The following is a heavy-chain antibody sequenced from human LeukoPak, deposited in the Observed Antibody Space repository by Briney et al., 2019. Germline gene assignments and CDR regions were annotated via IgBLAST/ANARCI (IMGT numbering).Heavy chain of an antibody. CDR3: ARGVRIFSQNWFDP. CDR2: INHSGST. V-gene: IGHV4-39*07. CDR1: GGPISSGSDY. J-gene: IGHJ5*02. Sequence: PSQTLSLTCIVSGGPISSGSDYWSWIRQPPGKGLEWIVEINHSGSTNYNPSLKSRVTISVDTSKNQFSLKLSSVTAADTAVYYCARGVRIFSQNWFDPWGQGTLVTVSS. D-gene: IGHD3-3*01.